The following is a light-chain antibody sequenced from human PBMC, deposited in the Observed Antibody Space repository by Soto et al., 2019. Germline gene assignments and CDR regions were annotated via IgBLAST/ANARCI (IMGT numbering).Light chain of an antibody. CDR3: SSYTSRYTLV. CDR2: DVS. J-gene: IGLJ2*01. V-gene: IGLV2-14*01. CDR1: SSDVGGYNY. Sequence: QSALTQPASVSGSPGQSITISCTGTSSDVGGYNYVSWYQQHSGTAPKLMIFDVSNRPSGVSNRFSGSKSGNTASLTISGLQPEDEADYYCSSYTSRYTLVFGGGTKVTVL.